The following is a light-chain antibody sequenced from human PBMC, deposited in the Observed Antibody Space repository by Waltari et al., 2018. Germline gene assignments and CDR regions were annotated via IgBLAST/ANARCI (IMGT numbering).Light chain of an antibody. CDR3: LQTYVSPYT. J-gene: IGKJ2*01. Sequence: DIVMKQSVDSLGGSLGERASIHCKASQSVLSSSNNKNYLSWYQQKPGQPPKMIVYWASTRESGVPDRFSGSGSGTDFTLTISSLQAEDVAVYYCLQTYVSPYTFGQGTNLEI. CDR1: QSVLSSSNNKNY. CDR2: WAS. V-gene: IGKV4-1*01.